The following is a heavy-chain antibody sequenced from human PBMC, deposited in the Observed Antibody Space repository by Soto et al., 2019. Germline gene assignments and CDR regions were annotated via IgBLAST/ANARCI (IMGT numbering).Heavy chain of an antibody. V-gene: IGHV5-10-1*01. J-gene: IGHJ6*02. D-gene: IGHD1-26*01. CDR1: GYSFTSYW. Sequence: PGESLKISCKGSGYSFTSYWISWVRQMPGKGLEWMGRIDPSDSYTNYSPSFQGHVTISADKSISTAYLQWSSLKASDTAMYYCARWDGRYYYYYGMDVWGQRTTVTVSS. CDR3: ARWDGRYYYYYGMDV. CDR2: IDPSDSYT.